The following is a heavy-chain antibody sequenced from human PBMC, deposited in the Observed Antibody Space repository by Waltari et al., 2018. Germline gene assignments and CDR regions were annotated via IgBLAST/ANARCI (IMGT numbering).Heavy chain of an antibody. Sequence: QVQLQQWGAGLLKPSETLSLTCAVYGGSFSGYYWRWIRQPPGKGLEWMGEINHSGSNNDTPAHKSRVTISVDTSKNQFALKLSSVTAADTALYYCARESTELGVVHQRGWFDPWGQGTLVTVSS. CDR3: ARESTELGVVHQRGWFDP. CDR2: INHSGSN. V-gene: IGHV4-34*01. J-gene: IGHJ5*02. D-gene: IGHD3-16*01. CDR1: GGSFSGYY.